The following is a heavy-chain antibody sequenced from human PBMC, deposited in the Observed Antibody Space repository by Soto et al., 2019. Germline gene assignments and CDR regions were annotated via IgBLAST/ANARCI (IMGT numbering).Heavy chain of an antibody. Sequence: SETLSLTCTVSGGSLNNYYWSWIRQPAGEGLEWIGYIYYSGSTYYNPSLKSRVTISADTSKNQFSLKLSSVTAADTAVYYCARDLYQGYYSGMDVWGQGTTVTVSS. CDR3: ARDLYQGYYSGMDV. CDR2: IYYSGST. V-gene: IGHV4-59*06. J-gene: IGHJ6*02. D-gene: IGHD3-16*02. CDR1: GGSLNNYY.